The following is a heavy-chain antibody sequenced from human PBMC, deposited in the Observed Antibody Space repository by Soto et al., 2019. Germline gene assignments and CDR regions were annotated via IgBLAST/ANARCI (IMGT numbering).Heavy chain of an antibody. CDR3: ARDLSYYDSSAVDY. Sequence: ASVKVSCKASGYTFTGYYMHWVRQAPGQGREWMEWINPNSGGTNYAQKFQGRVTMTRDTSISTAYMELSRLRSDDTAVYYCARDLSYYDSSAVDYWGQGXLVTVSS. CDR1: GYTFTGYY. CDR2: INPNSGGT. J-gene: IGHJ4*02. D-gene: IGHD3-22*01. V-gene: IGHV1-2*02.